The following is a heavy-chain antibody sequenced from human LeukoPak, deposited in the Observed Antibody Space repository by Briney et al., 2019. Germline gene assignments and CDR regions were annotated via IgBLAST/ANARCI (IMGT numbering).Heavy chain of an antibody. Sequence: SETLSLTCSVSGDSITGYYWGWIRQPPGKGLEWIGNIYYTGNTYYNSSLKSRVTISLDTSKNQFSLNVSSVTAADTAVYYCANSRWLIDYYLDVWGKGTTVIVSS. V-gene: IGHV4-38-2*02. CDR3: ANSRWLIDYYLDV. D-gene: IGHD5-12*01. CDR1: GDSITGYY. CDR2: IYYTGNT. J-gene: IGHJ6*03.